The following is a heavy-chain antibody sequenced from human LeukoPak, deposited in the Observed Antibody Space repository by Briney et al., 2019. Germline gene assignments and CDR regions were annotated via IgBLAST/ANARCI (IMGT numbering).Heavy chain of an antibody. CDR1: GFTVSSNY. V-gene: IGHV3-66*02. Sequence: GGSLRLSCAASGFTVSSNYMSWVRQAPGKGLEWVSVIYSGGSTYYADSVKGRFTNSRDNSKNTLYLQMNSLRAEDTAVYYCASPGRGQHYYYGMDVWGQGTTVTVSS. CDR2: IYSGGST. J-gene: IGHJ6*02. D-gene: IGHD3-10*01. CDR3: ASPGRGQHYYYGMDV.